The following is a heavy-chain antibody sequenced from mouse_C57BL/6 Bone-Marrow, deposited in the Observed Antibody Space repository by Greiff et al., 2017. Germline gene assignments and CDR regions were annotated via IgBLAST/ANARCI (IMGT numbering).Heavy chain of an antibody. CDR1: GFTFSNYW. J-gene: IGHJ2*01. D-gene: IGHD1-1*01. CDR3: TVITTRGFDY. V-gene: IGHV6-3*01. Sequence: EVQRVESGGGLVQPGGSMKLSCVASGFTFSNYWMNWVRQSPEKGLEWVAQIRLKSDNYATHYAESVKGRFTISRDESKSSVYLQMNNLRAEDTGIYYCTVITTRGFDYWGQGTTLTVSS. CDR2: IRLKSDNYAT.